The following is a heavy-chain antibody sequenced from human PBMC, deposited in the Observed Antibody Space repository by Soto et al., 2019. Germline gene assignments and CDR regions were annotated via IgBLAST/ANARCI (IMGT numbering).Heavy chain of an antibody. V-gene: IGHV4-59*01. J-gene: IGHJ4*02. CDR2: IYYSGST. CDR1: GGSISSYC. D-gene: IGHD1-1*01. Sequence: SETLSLTCTVSGGSISSYCWSWIRQPPGKGLEWIGYIYYSGSTNYNPSLKSRVTISVDTSKNQFSLKLSSVTAADTAVYYCARDSQLGYFDYWGQGTLVTVSS. CDR3: ARDSQLGYFDY.